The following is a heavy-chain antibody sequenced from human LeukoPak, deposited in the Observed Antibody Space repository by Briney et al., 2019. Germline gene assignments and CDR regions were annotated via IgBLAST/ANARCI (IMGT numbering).Heavy chain of an antibody. CDR3: AGDTGWFDP. CDR2: INEDGSEK. CDR1: GIAFSNYW. J-gene: IGHJ5*02. V-gene: IGHV3-7*01. Sequence: PGGSLRLSCAASGIAFSNYWMTWVRQAPGKGLEWVASINEDGSEKKYVDSAKGRFTISRDNAKNSLYLQVNSLRDEDTALYYCAGDTGWFDPWGQGTLVTVSS.